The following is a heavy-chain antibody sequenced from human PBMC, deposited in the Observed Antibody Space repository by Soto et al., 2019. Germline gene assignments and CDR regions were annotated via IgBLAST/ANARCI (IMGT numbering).Heavy chain of an antibody. V-gene: IGHV4-31*01. Sequence: QVQLQESGPGLVKPSQTLSLTCTVSGGSISSGGYYWSWIRQHPGKGLEWIGYIYYSGSTYYNPSLKSQVTISVDTSKNQFYLKLSSVTAADTAVYYCARNYGDYSWVFDYWGQGTLVTVSS. CDR2: IYYSGST. CDR1: GGSISSGGYY. J-gene: IGHJ4*02. D-gene: IGHD4-17*01. CDR3: ARNYGDYSWVFDY.